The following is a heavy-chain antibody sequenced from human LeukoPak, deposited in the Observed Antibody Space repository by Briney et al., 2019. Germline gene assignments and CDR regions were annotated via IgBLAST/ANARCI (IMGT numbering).Heavy chain of an antibody. J-gene: IGHJ3*02. CDR2: VSGSGGST. CDR3: AKDRVTVIFWNAFDI. D-gene: IGHD2-21*02. CDR1: GFTFSSYG. V-gene: IGHV3-23*01. Sequence: GGSLRLSCAASGFTFSSYGMSWVRQAPGKGLEWVSTVSGSGGSTYYADSVKGRFTISRDNSKNTLYLQMNSLGAEDTAVYYCAKDRVTVIFWNAFDIWGQGTMVTVSS.